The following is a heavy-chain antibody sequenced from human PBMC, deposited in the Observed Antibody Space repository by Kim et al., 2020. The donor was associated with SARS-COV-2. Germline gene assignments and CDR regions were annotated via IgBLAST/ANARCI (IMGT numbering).Heavy chain of an antibody. Sequence: GGSLRLSCAASGFTVSSNYMSWVRQAPGKGLEWVSVIYSGGSTFYADSVKGRFTISRDNSKNTLNLQMNSLRAEDTAVYYCATTTPLRQYYYYYYGMDVWGQGTTVTVSS. D-gene: IGHD1-1*01. CDR2: IYSGGST. J-gene: IGHJ6*02. CDR3: ATTTPLRQYYYYYYGMDV. V-gene: IGHV3-53*01. CDR1: GFTVSSNY.